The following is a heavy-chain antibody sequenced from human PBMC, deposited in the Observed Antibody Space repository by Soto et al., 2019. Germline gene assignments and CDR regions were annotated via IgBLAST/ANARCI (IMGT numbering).Heavy chain of an antibody. Sequence: GSLRLSCSVSGFHVMSYWMSWVRQAPGKGLEWVASIKEDGSEIYYLHSVRGRFSISRDSAGNALHLTMNYLSAEDTGVYFCARDIGFDYVNWGQGTRVTVSS. D-gene: IGHD3-16*01. CDR3: ARDIGFDYVN. CDR1: GFHVMSYW. V-gene: IGHV3-7*01. J-gene: IGHJ4*02. CDR2: IKEDGSEI.